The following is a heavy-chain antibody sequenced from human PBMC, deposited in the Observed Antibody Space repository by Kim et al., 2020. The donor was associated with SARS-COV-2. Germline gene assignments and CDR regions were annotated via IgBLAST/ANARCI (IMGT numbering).Heavy chain of an antibody. V-gene: IGHV4-61*02. D-gene: IGHD6-13*01. CDR3: AREKVVVSSWYFDY. CDR1: GGSISSGSYY. CDR2: IYTSGST. J-gene: IGHJ4*02. Sequence: SETLSLTCTVSGGSISSGSYYWSWIRQPAGKGLEWIGRIYTSGSTNYNPSLKSRVTISVDTSKNQFSLKLSSVTAADTAVYYCAREKVVVSSWYFDYWGQGTLVTVSS.